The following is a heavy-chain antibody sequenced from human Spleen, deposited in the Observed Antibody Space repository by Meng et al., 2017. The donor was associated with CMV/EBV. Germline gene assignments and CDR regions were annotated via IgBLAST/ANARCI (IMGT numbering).Heavy chain of an antibody. D-gene: IGHD1-14*01. CDR1: GFAFSTYA. CDR2: ISGYGGTT. Sequence: GESLKISCAASGFAFSTYAMSWVRQAPGKGLEWVSGISGYGGTTFYTDSLKGRFTISRDNSKSALFLQMSSLRAEDTAVYYCAKAVEPVYYYYGVDLWGQGTTVTVSS. J-gene: IGHJ6*02. V-gene: IGHV3-23*01. CDR3: AKAVEPVYYYYGVDL.